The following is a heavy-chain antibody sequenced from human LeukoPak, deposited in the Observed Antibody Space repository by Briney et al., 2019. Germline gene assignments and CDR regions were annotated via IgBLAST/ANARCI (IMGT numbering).Heavy chain of an antibody. Sequence: SETLSLTCAVYGGSFSGYYWSWIRQPPGKGLEWIGSIYYSGSTYYNPSLKSRVTISVDTSKNQFSLKLSSVTAADTAVYYCARQLLATPYYYYGMDVWGQGTTVTVSS. D-gene: IGHD5-24*01. V-gene: IGHV4-34*01. CDR2: IYYSGST. CDR1: GGSFSGYY. J-gene: IGHJ6*02. CDR3: ARQLLATPYYYYGMDV.